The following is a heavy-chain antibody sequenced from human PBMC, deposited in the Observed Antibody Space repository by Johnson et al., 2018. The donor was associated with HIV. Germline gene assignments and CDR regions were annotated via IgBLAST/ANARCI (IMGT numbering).Heavy chain of an antibody. V-gene: IGHV3-74*01. CDR2: INSDGSST. J-gene: IGHJ3*02. CDR1: GFTFSSYW. CDR3: AREGYSYGYDAFDI. Sequence: VQLVESGGGLVQPGGSLRLSCAASGFTFSSYWMHWVRQAPGKGLVWVSRINSDGSSTSYADSVKGRFTISRDNAKNTLCLQMNSLRAEDTAVYYCAREGYSYGYDAFDIWGQGTMVTVSS. D-gene: IGHD5-18*01.